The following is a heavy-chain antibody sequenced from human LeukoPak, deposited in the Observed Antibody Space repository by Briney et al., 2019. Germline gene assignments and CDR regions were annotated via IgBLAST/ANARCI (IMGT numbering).Heavy chain of an antibody. V-gene: IGHV3-48*01. CDR1: GFTFSSYA. J-gene: IGHJ4*02. CDR2: ISSTGTSI. CDR3: ARDDGDNAYDY. Sequence: PGGSLRLSCAASGFTFSSYAMIWVRQAPGKGLEWVSYISSTGTSIYYADSVKGRFTISRDNAKNSLYLQMNSLKAEDTAVYYCARDDGDNAYDYWGQGTLVTVSS. D-gene: IGHD4-17*01.